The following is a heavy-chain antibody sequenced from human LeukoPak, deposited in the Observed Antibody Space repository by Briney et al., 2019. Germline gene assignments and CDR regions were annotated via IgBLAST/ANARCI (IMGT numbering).Heavy chain of an antibody. D-gene: IGHD3-22*01. Sequence: GGSLRLSCAASGFTFSSYSMNWVRQAPGKGLEWVSYISSSSSTIYYADSVKGRFTISRDSAKNSLYLQMNSLRAEDTAVYYCATNYYASWFYGYWGQGTLVTVSS. V-gene: IGHV3-48*01. J-gene: IGHJ4*02. CDR2: ISSSSSTI. CDR1: GFTFSSYS. CDR3: ATNYYASWFYGY.